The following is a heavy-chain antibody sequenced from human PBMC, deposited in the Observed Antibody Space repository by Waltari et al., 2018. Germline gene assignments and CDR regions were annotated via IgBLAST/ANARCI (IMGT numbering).Heavy chain of an antibody. V-gene: IGHV3-23*04. CDR2: INAIGDYT. CDR3: ARKSEGLLAARFDP. Sequence: ELQLVQSGGGLVQPGDSLRLACEGSGFNFRVQARTWVRQAPGKGLGGVSAINAIGDYTYYADSFKCRFTIARDNSKNSLYLQINTLRVDDTAIYFCARKSEGLLAARFDPWGQGALVTVSS. D-gene: IGHD6-6*01. CDR1: GFNFRVQA. J-gene: IGHJ5*02.